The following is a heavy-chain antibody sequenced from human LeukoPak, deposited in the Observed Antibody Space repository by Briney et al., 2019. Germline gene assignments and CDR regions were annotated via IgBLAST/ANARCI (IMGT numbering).Heavy chain of an antibody. CDR2: INHSGST. CDR1: GGSFSGYY. J-gene: IGHJ4*02. Sequence: PSETLSLTCAVYGGSFSGYYWSWIRQPPGKGLEWIGEINHSGSTNYNPSLKSRVTISVDTSKNQFSLKLGSVTAADTAVYYCARVRNSYGYGYWGQGTLVTVSS. V-gene: IGHV4-34*01. CDR3: ARVRNSYGYGY. D-gene: IGHD5-18*01.